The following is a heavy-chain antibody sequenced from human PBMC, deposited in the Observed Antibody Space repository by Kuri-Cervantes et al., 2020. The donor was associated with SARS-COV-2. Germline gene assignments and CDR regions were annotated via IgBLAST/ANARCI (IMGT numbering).Heavy chain of an antibody. CDR3: ARASEGAFDI. J-gene: IGHJ3*02. CDR2: IYYSGST. CDR1: GGSISSYY. Sequence: SETLSLTCTVSGGSISSYYWSWIRQPPGKGLEWIGSIYYSGSTYYNPSLKSRVTISVDTSKNQFSLKLSSVTAADTAVYYCARASEGAFDIWGQGTMVTVSS. V-gene: IGHV4-59*01.